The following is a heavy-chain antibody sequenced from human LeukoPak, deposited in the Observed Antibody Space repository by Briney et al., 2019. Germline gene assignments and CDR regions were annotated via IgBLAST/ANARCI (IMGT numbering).Heavy chain of an antibody. J-gene: IGHJ4*02. CDR3: ARQNWAAAGTDFDY. CDR2: IYYSGSA. V-gene: IGHV4-39*01. CDR1: GGSISSSSYY. Sequence: SETLSPTCTVSGGSISSSSYYWGWIRQPPGKGLEWIGSIYYSGSAYYNPSLKSRVTISVDTSKNQFSLKLSSVTAADTAVYYCARQNWAAAGTDFDYWGQGTLVTVSS. D-gene: IGHD6-13*01.